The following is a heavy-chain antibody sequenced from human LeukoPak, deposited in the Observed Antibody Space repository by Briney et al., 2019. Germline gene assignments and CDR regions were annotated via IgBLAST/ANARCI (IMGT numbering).Heavy chain of an antibody. Sequence: TGGSLRLSCAASGFIVSSNYMSWVRHAPGKGLEWVSVIYSGGSTSYADSVKGRFTISRDSSKNTLFLQMNSLRAEDTAVYYCARLYGPDAFDIWGQGTMVTVSS. CDR1: GFIVSSNY. J-gene: IGHJ3*02. D-gene: IGHD4-17*01. CDR3: ARLYGPDAFDI. CDR2: IYSGGST. V-gene: IGHV3-66*01.